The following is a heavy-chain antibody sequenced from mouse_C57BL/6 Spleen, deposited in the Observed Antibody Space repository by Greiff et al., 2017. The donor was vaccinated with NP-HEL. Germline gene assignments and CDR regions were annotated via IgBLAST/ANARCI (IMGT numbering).Heavy chain of an antibody. CDR3: ARGDYYGSSPWFAY. D-gene: IGHD1-1*01. V-gene: IGHV5-17*01. Sequence: EVMLVESGGGLVKPGGSLKLSCAASGFTFSDYGMHWVRQAPEKGLEWVAYISSGSSTIYYADTVKGRFTISRDNAKNTLFLQMTSLRSEDTAMYYCARGDYYGSSPWFAYWGQGTLVTVSA. CDR2: ISSGSSTI. CDR1: GFTFSDYG. J-gene: IGHJ3*01.